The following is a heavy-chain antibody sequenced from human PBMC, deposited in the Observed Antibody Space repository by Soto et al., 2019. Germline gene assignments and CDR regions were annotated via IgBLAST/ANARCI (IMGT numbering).Heavy chain of an antibody. CDR1: GGSISSSSYY. D-gene: IGHD4-17*01. Sequence: PSETLSLTCTVSGGSISSSSYYWGWIRQPPGKGLEWIGSIYYSGSTYYNPSLKSRVTISVDTSKNQFSLKLSSVTAADTVVYYCARTRTVSLPNDYWGQGTLVTVSS. J-gene: IGHJ4*02. V-gene: IGHV4-39*01. CDR2: IYYSGST. CDR3: ARTRTVSLPNDY.